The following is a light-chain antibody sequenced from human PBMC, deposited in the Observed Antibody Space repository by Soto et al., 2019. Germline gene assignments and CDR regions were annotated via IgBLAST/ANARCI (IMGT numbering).Light chain of an antibody. CDR1: NSDVGSYNY. V-gene: IGLV2-14*03. Sequence: QSALTQPASVSGSPGQSITISCTGPNSDVGSYNYVSWHQQHPGKAPKLMIYNVHDRPSGISNRFSGSKSGNTASLTISGLQGEDESDYCCSSYTISRTYVFGTGTKVTVL. CDR3: SSYTISRTYV. J-gene: IGLJ1*01. CDR2: NVH.